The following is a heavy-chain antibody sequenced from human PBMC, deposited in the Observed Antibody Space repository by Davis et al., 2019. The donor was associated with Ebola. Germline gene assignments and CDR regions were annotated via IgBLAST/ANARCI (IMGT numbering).Heavy chain of an antibody. D-gene: IGHD3-3*01. CDR2: IIPIFGTA. Sequence: SVKVSCKASGGTFSSYAISWVRQAPGQGLEWMGGIIPIFGTANYAQKFQGRVTITADESTSTAYMELSSLRSEDTAVYYCASGYYDFWSGYSAFDYWGQGTLVTVSS. V-gene: IGHV1-69*13. CDR3: ASGYYDFWSGYSAFDY. CDR1: GGTFSSYA. J-gene: IGHJ4*02.